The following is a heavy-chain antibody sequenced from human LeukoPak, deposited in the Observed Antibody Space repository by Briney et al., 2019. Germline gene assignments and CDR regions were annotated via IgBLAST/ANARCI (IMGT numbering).Heavy chain of an antibody. D-gene: IGHD3-3*01. Sequence: SETLSPTCTVSGGSISSYYWSWIRQPPGKGLEWIGYIYYSGSTNYNPSLKSRVTISVDTSKNQFSLKLSSVTAADTAVYYCARSDFWSGKSSYWYFDLWGRGTLVTVSS. J-gene: IGHJ2*01. CDR2: IYYSGST. V-gene: IGHV4-59*01. CDR1: GGSISSYY. CDR3: ARSDFWSGKSSYWYFDL.